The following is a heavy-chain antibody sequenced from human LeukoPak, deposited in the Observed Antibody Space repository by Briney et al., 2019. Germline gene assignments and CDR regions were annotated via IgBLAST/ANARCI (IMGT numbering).Heavy chain of an antibody. CDR2: IFGSGGSA. CDR3: AKTTTGYSSGRYPGWPADS. CDR1: GFTFNTYA. Sequence: GGSLRLSCAASGFTFNTYAMYWVRQAPGKGLEWVSGIFGSGGSAHYADSAKGRFTISRDNSKNTVYLQMNSLRAEDTAVYYCAKTTTGYSSGRYPGWPADSWGQGALVTVSS. J-gene: IGHJ4*02. V-gene: IGHV3-23*01. D-gene: IGHD6-19*01.